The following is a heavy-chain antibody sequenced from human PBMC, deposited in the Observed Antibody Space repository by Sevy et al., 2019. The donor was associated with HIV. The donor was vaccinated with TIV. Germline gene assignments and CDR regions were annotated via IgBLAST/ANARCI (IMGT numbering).Heavy chain of an antibody. Sequence: SETLSLTCTVSGGSISSGGYYWSWIRQHPGKGLEWIGYIYYSGSTYYNPSLKSRVTISVDTSKNQFSLKLSSVTAADTAVYYCTRDGGNGSGSYYNFNWFDPWGQGTLVTVSS. CDR2: IYYSGST. V-gene: IGHV4-31*03. CDR1: GGSISSGGYY. J-gene: IGHJ5*02. D-gene: IGHD3-10*01. CDR3: TRDGGNGSGSYYNFNWFDP.